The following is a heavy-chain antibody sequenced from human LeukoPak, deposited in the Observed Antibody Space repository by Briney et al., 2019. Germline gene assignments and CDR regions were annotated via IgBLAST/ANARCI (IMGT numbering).Heavy chain of an antibody. V-gene: IGHV4-39*07. J-gene: IGHJ5*02. CDR2: IYYTGTT. Sequence: PSETLSLTCTVSGGSMNIITYFWAWIRQPPGEGLGWLGSIYYTGTTFYNPSLKRRVTISIDTAKNQFSLILTSLTAADTAVYYCARADSSGWYSGWFDPWGQGTLVAVSS. CDR1: GGSMNIITYF. CDR3: ARADSSGWYSGWFDP. D-gene: IGHD6-19*01.